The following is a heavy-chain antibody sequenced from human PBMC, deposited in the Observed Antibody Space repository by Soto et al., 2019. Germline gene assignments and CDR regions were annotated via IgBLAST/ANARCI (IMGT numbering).Heavy chain of an antibody. CDR1: RLTPGGYA. CDR2: IRSNAYGGTT. CDR3: TIAVAGTDYYFDY. V-gene: IGHV3-49*03. D-gene: IGHD6-19*01. J-gene: IGHJ4*02. Sequence: PXGSLRRPCTASRLTPGGYALTWFRQAPGKGLEWVGFIRSNAYGGTTEYAASVKGRFTISRDDSKSMAYLQMNSLKTENTAVYYCTIAVAGTDYYFDYWGQGNLVTFSS.